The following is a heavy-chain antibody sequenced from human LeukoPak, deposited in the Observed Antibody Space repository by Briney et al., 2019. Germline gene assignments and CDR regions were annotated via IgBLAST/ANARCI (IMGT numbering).Heavy chain of an antibody. Sequence: PGRSLRLSCAASGFTFSSYGMHWVRQAPGKGLEWVAVISYDGSNKYYADSVKGRFTISRDNSKNTLYLQMNSLRAEDTAVYYCAKCDIIAAAGSDYWGQGTLVTVSS. D-gene: IGHD6-13*01. CDR3: AKCDIIAAAGSDY. CDR2: ISYDGSNK. V-gene: IGHV3-30*18. CDR1: GFTFSSYG. J-gene: IGHJ4*02.